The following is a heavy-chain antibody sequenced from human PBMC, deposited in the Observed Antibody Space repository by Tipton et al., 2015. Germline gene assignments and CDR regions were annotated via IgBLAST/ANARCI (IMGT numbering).Heavy chain of an antibody. D-gene: IGHD4-11*01. Sequence: TLSLTCTVSGGSISSSSYYWGWIRQPPGKGLECIGSIYYSGSSYYSGSTYYNPSLKSRVTISVDTSKNQFSLKLTSVTAADTAVYYCAIQYDYWTFDIWGQGTMVAVSS. J-gene: IGHJ3*02. CDR3: AIQYDYWTFDI. CDR1: GGSISSSSYY. CDR2: IYYSGSSYYSGST. V-gene: IGHV4-39*01.